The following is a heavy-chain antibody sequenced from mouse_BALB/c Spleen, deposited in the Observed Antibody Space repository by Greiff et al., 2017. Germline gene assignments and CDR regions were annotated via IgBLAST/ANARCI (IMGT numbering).Heavy chain of an antibody. CDR1: GYTFSSYW. CDR2: ILPGSGST. Sequence: QVQLQQSGAELMKPGASVKISCKATGYTFSSYWIEWVKQRPGHGLEWIGEILPGSGSTNYNEKFKGKATFTADTSSNTAYMQLSSLTSEDSAVYYCARGDYDGYLDYWGQGTTLTVSS. J-gene: IGHJ2*01. CDR3: ARGDYDGYLDY. V-gene: IGHV1-9*01. D-gene: IGHD2-3*01.